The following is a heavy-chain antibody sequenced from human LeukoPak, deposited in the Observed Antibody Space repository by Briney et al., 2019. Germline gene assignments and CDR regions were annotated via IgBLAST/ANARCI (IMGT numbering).Heavy chain of an antibody. CDR3: ARFGSGWYLLDY. D-gene: IGHD6-19*01. CDR1: GGSISSYY. CDR2: IYYSGST. Sequence: SETLSLTCTVSGGSISSYYWSWIRQPPGKGLEWIGYIYYSGSTNYNPSLKSRVTISVDTSKNQFSLKLSSVTAADTAVYYCARFGSGWYLLDYWGQGTLVTASS. J-gene: IGHJ4*02. V-gene: IGHV4-59*08.